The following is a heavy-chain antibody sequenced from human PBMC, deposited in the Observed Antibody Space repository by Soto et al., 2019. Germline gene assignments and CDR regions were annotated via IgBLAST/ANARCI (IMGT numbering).Heavy chain of an antibody. CDR2: MNPNSGNT. D-gene: IGHD2-2*02. Sequence: QVQLVQSGAEVKKPGASVKVSCKASGYTFTSYDINWVRQATGQGLEWMGWMNPNSGNTGYAQKFQGRVTMTRNTSISTAYMELSSLRSEDTAVYYCARWVGYCISTSCNKRAHPNWFDPWGQGTLVTVSS. CDR1: GYTFTSYD. V-gene: IGHV1-8*01. CDR3: ARWVGYCISTSCNKRAHPNWFDP. J-gene: IGHJ5*02.